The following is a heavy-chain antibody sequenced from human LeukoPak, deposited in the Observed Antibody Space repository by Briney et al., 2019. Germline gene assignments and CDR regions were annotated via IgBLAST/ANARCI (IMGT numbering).Heavy chain of an antibody. Sequence: PGGSLRLSCAASGFTFTTYWMHWVRQAPGKGLVWVSHINSDGSITSYADSVKGRFTISRDNSKNTLYLQMNSLRAEDTAVYYCAREPYSSGWYFSYYFDYWGQGTLVTVSS. D-gene: IGHD6-19*01. CDR1: GFTFTTYW. CDR3: AREPYSSGWYFSYYFDY. V-gene: IGHV3-74*01. J-gene: IGHJ4*02. CDR2: INSDGSIT.